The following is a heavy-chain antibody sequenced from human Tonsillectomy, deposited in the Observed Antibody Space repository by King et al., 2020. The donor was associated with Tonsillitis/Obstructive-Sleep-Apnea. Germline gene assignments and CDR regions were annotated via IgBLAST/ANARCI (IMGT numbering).Heavy chain of an antibody. D-gene: IGHD3-22*01. Sequence: VQLVESGAEVKKPGASVKVSGRALGNTLTDYKMHWVRKPLGQGLEWMGWTTPTGGGQNYAQKFQGRVTMTRDTSISTAYMELSRLRSDDTAVYYCARVGAYYDSSAYYVSWGQGTLVTVSS. CDR2: TTPTGGGQ. J-gene: IGHJ5*02. V-gene: IGHV1-2*02. CDR3: ARVGAYYDSSAYYVS. CDR1: GNTLTDYK.